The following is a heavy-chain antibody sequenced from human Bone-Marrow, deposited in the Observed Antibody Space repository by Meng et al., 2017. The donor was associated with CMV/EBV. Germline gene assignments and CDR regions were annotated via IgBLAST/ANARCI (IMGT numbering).Heavy chain of an antibody. CDR1: GFTFRNFG. CDR3: AKLDTVTVNS. CDR2: IRFNGENE. V-gene: IGHV3-30*02. Sequence: GESLKISCAASGFTFRNFGTHWVRQAPGKGLEWVAFIRFNGENEYYADSVRGRFTISRDNSKNTVYLQMSSLKTEDTALYYCAKLDTVTVNSWGQGTLVTVSS. J-gene: IGHJ4*02. D-gene: IGHD4-11*01.